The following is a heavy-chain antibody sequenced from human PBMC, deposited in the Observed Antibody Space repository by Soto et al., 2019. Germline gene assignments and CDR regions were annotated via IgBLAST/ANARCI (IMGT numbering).Heavy chain of an antibody. Sequence: QVQLQESGPGLVKPSQTLSLTCTVSGGSISSGNYYWSWIRQHPGTGLEWVGSIYYSGTTYYNPSLKSRVTTSIVASKNQYSLKLSSVTAADAAVYYYARGDYGDLSVCDFWGQGTLVTVSS. CDR2: IYYSGTT. D-gene: IGHD4-17*01. CDR3: ARGDYGDLSVCDF. J-gene: IGHJ4*02. CDR1: GGSISSGNYY. V-gene: IGHV4-31*03.